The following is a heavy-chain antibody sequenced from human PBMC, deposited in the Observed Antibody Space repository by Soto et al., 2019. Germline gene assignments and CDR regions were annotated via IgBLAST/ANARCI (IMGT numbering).Heavy chain of an antibody. J-gene: IGHJ4*02. V-gene: IGHV1-8*01. CDR1: GYTFTSYD. Sequence: ASVKVSCKASGYTFTSYDINWVRQATGQGLELMGWMNPKSGNTGYAQKFQGRVTMTRXXXXXXAXMXLSXXXSEDTAVYYCARGRSWGRSDYWGQGTLDTVSS. D-gene: IGHD6-13*01. CDR3: ARGRSWGRSDY. CDR2: MNPKSGNT.